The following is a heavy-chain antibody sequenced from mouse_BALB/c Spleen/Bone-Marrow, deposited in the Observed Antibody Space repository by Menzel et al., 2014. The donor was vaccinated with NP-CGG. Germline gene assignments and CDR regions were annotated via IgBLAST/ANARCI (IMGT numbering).Heavy chain of an antibody. CDR2: IDTSDSYT. D-gene: IGHD1-1*01. Sequence: QVQLKESGAELVMPGASVKMSCKASGFTFTDNCMHWVKQRPGQGLEWIGAIDTSDSYTSYNPKFKGKATLTVDESSSTAYMQHSSMTSEDAAVYYCARDYYGRGWYFDVWGAGTTVTVSS. J-gene: IGHJ1*01. V-gene: IGHV1-69*01. CDR3: ARDYYGRGWYFDV. CDR1: GFTFTDNC.